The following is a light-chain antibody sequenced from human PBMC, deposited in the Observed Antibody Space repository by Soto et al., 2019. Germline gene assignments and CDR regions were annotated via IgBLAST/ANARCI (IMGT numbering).Light chain of an antibody. J-gene: IGKJ1*01. V-gene: IGKV3-20*01. CDR3: QQYGSAPGT. Sequence: EIVLTQSPGTLSLSPGERATLSCRASQSVSNSYLACYQQKPGQAPRLLIYGASSRATGIPDRFSGSGSGTDLTLTISRLEPEDFAVYYCQQYGSAPGTCGQGTKVEIK. CDR1: QSVSNSY. CDR2: GAS.